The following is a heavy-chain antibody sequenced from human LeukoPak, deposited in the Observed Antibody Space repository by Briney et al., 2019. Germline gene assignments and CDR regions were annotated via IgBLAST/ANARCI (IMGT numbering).Heavy chain of an antibody. J-gene: IGHJ5*02. CDR1: GFTVISYA. D-gene: IGHD5-12*01. CDR3: ARVSYGYRSYWTWFHP. Sequence: GGSLRLSSAASGFTVISYAMTWVRQALEEGVERVSVIYSGGSAYYADSVKGRFTISRDNTKHRLYLQINSPNAEATTLYYIARVSYGYRSYWTWFHPWGQGTPVTVSS. V-gene: IGHV3-53*01. CDR2: IYSGGSA.